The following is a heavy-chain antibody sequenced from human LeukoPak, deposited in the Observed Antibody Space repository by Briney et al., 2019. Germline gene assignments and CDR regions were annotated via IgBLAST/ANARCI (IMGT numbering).Heavy chain of an antibody. D-gene: IGHD4/OR15-4a*01. Sequence: PSQTLSLTCTVSGGSISSGDYYWSWIRQPPGKGLEWIGYIYYSGSTYYNPSLKSRVTISIDTSKNQFSLKLNSVTAADPAVYYCVRETMVTPNWFDPWGQGTLVTVSS. V-gene: IGHV4-30-4*01. CDR3: VRETMVTPNWFDP. J-gene: IGHJ5*02. CDR1: GGSISSGDYY. CDR2: IYYSGST.